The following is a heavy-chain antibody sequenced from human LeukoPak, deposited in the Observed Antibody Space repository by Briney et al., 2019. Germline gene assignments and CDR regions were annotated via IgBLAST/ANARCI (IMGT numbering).Heavy chain of an antibody. V-gene: IGHV4-34*01. D-gene: IGHD6-13*01. J-gene: IGHJ5*02. CDR2: INHSGST. CDR1: GFTFSSYE. Sequence: GSLRLSCAASGFTFSSYEMNWIRQPPGKGLEWIGEINHSGSTNYNPSLKSRVTISVDTSKNQFSLKLSSVTAADTAVYYCARGGSSWYYRFDPWGQGTLVTVSS. CDR3: ARGGSSWYYRFDP.